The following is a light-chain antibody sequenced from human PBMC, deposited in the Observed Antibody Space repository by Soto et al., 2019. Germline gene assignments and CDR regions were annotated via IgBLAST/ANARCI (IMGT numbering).Light chain of an antibody. J-gene: IGLJ1*01. CDR3: TSYTSSNTPYV. CDR2: DVS. Sequence: QSVLTHAAYVSGSPGQSITISCTGTSIDIGGYNYVSWYQHHPGRAPKLLIYDVSNRPSGISDRFSGSKSANTASLTISGLQAEDEADYYCTSYTSSNTPYVFGTGTKVTGL. V-gene: IGLV2-14*01. CDR1: SIDIGGYNY.